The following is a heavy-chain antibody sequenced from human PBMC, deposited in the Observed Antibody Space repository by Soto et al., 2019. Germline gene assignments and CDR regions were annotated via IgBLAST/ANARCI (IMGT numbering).Heavy chain of an antibody. Sequence: PSETLSLTCTVSGGSISSGDYYWSWIRQPPGKGLEWIGYIYYSGSTYYNPSLKSRVTISVDTSKNQFSLKLSSVTAADTAVYYCATSYDYGNWYFDLWGRGTLVTVSS. V-gene: IGHV4-30-4*01. CDR2: IYYSGST. CDR1: GGSISSGDYY. CDR3: ATSYDYGNWYFDL. J-gene: IGHJ2*01. D-gene: IGHD4-17*01.